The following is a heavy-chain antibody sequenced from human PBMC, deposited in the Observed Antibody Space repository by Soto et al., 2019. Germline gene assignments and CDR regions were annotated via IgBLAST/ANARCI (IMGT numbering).Heavy chain of an antibody. Sequence: QVQLVESGGGLVKPGGSLRLSCAASGFTFSDYYMSWIRQAPGKGLEWVSYISSSSSYTNYADSVKGRFTISRDNAKSSLYLQMNSLRAEDTAVYYCARLRGYSYGPGGYFDYWGQGTLVTVSS. J-gene: IGHJ4*02. CDR1: GFTFSDYY. D-gene: IGHD5-18*01. CDR3: ARLRGYSYGPGGYFDY. V-gene: IGHV3-11*06. CDR2: ISSSSSYT.